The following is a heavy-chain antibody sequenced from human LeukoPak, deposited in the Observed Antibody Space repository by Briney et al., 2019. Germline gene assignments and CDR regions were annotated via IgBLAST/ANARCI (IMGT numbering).Heavy chain of an antibody. J-gene: IGHJ4*02. CDR1: GFTFGDYA. CDR3: AKDLPTESYYPLYYFDY. Sequence: PGGSLRLSCTASGFTFGDYAMHWVRQAPGKGLEWVAVISYDGSNKYYADSVKGRFTISRDNSKNTLYLQMNSLRAEDTAVYYCAKDLPTESYYPLYYFDYWGQGTLVTVSS. V-gene: IGHV3-30*04. D-gene: IGHD3-10*01. CDR2: ISYDGSNK.